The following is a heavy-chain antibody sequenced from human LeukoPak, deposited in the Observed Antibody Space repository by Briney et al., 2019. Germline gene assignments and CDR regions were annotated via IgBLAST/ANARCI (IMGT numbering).Heavy chain of an antibody. Sequence: PSETLSLTCTVSGGSISSYYWSWIRQPPGKGLEWIGYIYYSGSTNYNPSLTSRVTISVDTSKNQFSLKLSSVTAADTAVYYCARVKRYSSSWPTGYFDYWGQGTLVTVSS. CDR1: GGSISSYY. J-gene: IGHJ4*02. CDR3: ARVKRYSSSWPTGYFDY. CDR2: IYYSGST. V-gene: IGHV4-59*01. D-gene: IGHD6-13*01.